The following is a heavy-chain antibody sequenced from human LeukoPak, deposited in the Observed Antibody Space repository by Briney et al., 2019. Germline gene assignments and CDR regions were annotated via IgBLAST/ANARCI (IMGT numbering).Heavy chain of an antibody. CDR1: GGSISSYY. CDR3: ATSRYCSSTSCYANFDY. V-gene: IGHV4-59*01. Sequence: SETLSLTCTVSGGSISSYYWSWIRQPPGKGLEWIGYIYYSGSTNYNPSLGSRVTISVDTSKNLFSLRLSSVTAADTAVYYCATSRYCSSTSCYANFDYWGQGTLVTVSS. CDR2: IYYSGST. D-gene: IGHD2-2*01. J-gene: IGHJ4*02.